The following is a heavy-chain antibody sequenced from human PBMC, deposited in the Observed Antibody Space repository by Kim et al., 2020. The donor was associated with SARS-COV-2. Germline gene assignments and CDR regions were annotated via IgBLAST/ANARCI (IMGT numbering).Heavy chain of an antibody. Sequence: GGSLRLSCAASGFTFSSYAMSWVRQAPGKGLEWVSAISGSGGSTYYADSVKGRFTISRDNSKNTLYLQMNSLRAEDTAVYYCAKSVYNWNGEADWFDPWGQGTLVTVSS. CDR2: ISGSGGST. CDR1: GFTFSSYA. V-gene: IGHV3-23*01. D-gene: IGHD1-20*01. J-gene: IGHJ5*02. CDR3: AKSVYNWNGEADWFDP.